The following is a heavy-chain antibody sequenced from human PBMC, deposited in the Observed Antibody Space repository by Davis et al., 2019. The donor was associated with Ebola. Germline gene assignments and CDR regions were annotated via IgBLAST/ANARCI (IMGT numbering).Heavy chain of an antibody. V-gene: IGHV4-34*01. J-gene: IGHJ5*02. D-gene: IGHD3-3*01. Sequence: PSETLSLTCAVYGWSFSGYYWGWIRQLPGKGLEWIGSIYYSGSTYYNPSLKSRVTISVDTSKNQFSLKLSSVTAADTAVYYCARDFWSGYYPSEGFDPWGQGTLVTVSS. CDR2: IYYSGST. CDR1: GWSFSGYY. CDR3: ARDFWSGYYPSEGFDP.